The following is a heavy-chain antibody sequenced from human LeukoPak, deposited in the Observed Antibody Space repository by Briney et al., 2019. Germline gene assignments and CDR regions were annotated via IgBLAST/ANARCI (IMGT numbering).Heavy chain of an antibody. D-gene: IGHD3-3*01. CDR1: GGSISSGSYY. Sequence: SETLSLTCTVSGGSISSGSYYWSWIRQPPGKGLEWIGRIYTSGSTNYNPSLKSRVTISVDTSKNQFSLKLSSVTAADTAVYYCARERFPGWFDPWGQGTLVTVSS. CDR3: ARERFPGWFDP. J-gene: IGHJ5*02. V-gene: IGHV4-61*02. CDR2: IYTSGST.